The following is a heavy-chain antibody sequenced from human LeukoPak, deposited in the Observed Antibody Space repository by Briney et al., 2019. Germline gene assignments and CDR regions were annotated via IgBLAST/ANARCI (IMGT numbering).Heavy chain of an antibody. CDR2: MNPNSGNT. V-gene: IGHV1-8*01. Sequence: GASVKVSCKASGYTFTSYDINWVRQATGQGLEWMGWMNPNSGNTGYAQKFQGRVTMTRNTSTSTAYMELSSLRYEDTAVYYCARGQKSALIYGSGTYAYHFDHWGQGTLVTVSS. D-gene: IGHD3-10*01. CDR1: GYTFTSYD. J-gene: IGHJ4*02. CDR3: ARGQKSALIYGSGTYAYHFDH.